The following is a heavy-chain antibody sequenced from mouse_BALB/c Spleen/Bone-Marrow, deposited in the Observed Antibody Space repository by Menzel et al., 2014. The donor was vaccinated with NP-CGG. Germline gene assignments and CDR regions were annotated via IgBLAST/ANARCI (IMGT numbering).Heavy chain of an antibody. V-gene: IGHV3-2*02. Sequence: EVKLQESGPGLVKPSQSLSLTCTVTGYSITSDYAWNWIRQFPENKLEWMGYISYSGSTSYNPSLKSRISITRDASKNQFFLQLNSVTTEDTATYYCASPSWFAYWGQGTLVTVSA. CDR2: ISYSGST. CDR1: GYSITSDYA. CDR3: ASPSWFAY. J-gene: IGHJ3*01.